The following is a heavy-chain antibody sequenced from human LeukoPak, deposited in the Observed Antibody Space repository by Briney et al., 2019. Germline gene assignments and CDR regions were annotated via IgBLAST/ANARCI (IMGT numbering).Heavy chain of an antibody. J-gene: IGHJ4*02. D-gene: IGHD6-19*01. CDR1: GGSISSSSYY. V-gene: IGHV4-39*01. Sequence: PSETLSLTCTVSGGSISSSSYYWGWIRQPPGKGLEWIGSIYYSGSTYNNPSLKSRVTISVDTSKNQFSLKLSSVTAADTAVYYCASSIAVAVHFDYWGQGTLVTVSS. CDR2: IYYSGST. CDR3: ASSIAVAVHFDY.